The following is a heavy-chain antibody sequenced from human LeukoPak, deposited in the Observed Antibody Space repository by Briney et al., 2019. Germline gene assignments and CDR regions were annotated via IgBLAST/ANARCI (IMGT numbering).Heavy chain of an antibody. CDR1: GGSISSGDYY. CDR3: ARGWFGELLY. J-gene: IGHJ4*02. Sequence: SETLSLTCTVSGGSISSGDYYWSWIRQPPGKGLEWIGYIYYSGSTYYNPSLKSRVTISVDTSKNQFSLKLSSVTAADTAVYYCARGWFGELLYWGQGTLATVSS. V-gene: IGHV4-30-4*01. CDR2: IYYSGST. D-gene: IGHD3-10*01.